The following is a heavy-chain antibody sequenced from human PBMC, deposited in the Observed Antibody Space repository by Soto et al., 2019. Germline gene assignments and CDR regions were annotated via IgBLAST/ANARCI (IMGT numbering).Heavy chain of an antibody. CDR1: GGTFSSYA. D-gene: IGHD2-8*02. V-gene: IGHV1-69*13. J-gene: IGHJ6*02. Sequence: GASVKVSCKASGGTFSSYAISWVRQAPGQGLEWMGGIIPIFGTANYAQKFQGRVTITADESTRTAFMEVRSLTSDDTGVYFCAATGGNYFGLDVWGQGTTVTVSS. CDR2: IIPIFGTA. CDR3: AATGGNYFGLDV.